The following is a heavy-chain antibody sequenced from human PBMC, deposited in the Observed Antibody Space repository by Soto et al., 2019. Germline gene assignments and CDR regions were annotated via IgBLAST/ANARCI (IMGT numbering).Heavy chain of an antibody. J-gene: IGHJ4*02. CDR3: ARMVTGYFEFDY. V-gene: IGHV2-70*20. CDR1: AFTVSSNY. D-gene: IGHD3-9*01. Sequence: TLRLSCAASAFTVSSNYMSWVPQPPGKGLEWLALIDWDDDKYYSTSLKTRLTISKDTSKNQVVLTMTNMDPVDTATYYCARMVTGYFEFDYWGQGTLVTVSS. CDR2: IDWDDDK.